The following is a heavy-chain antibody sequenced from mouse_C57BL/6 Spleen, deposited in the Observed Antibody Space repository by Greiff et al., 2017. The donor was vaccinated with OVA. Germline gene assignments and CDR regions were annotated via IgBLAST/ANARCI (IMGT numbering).Heavy chain of an antibody. CDR3: ARGGEEFAY. Sequence: EVQVVESEGGLVQPGSSMKLSCTASGFTFSDYYMAWVRQVPEKGLEWVANINYDGSSTYYLDSLKSRFIISRDNAKNILYLQMSSLKSEDTATYYCARGGEEFAYWGQGTLVTVSA. CDR1: GFTFSDYY. V-gene: IGHV5-16*01. CDR2: INYDGSST. J-gene: IGHJ3*01.